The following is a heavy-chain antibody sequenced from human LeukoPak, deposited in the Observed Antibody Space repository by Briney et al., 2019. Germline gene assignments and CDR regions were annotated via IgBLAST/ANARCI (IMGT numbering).Heavy chain of an antibody. V-gene: IGHV3-23*01. CDR3: AKRRTCSGGSCYGGFDP. D-gene: IGHD2-15*01. CDR2: ISSGGST. Sequence: GGFLRLSCAASGFTFSSYAMSWVRQAPGKGLEWVSAISSGGSTYYTDSVKGRFTISRDNSKNTLYLQMNSLRAEDTALYYCAKRRTCSGGSCYGGFDPWGQGTLVTVSS. CDR1: GFTFSSYA. J-gene: IGHJ5*02.